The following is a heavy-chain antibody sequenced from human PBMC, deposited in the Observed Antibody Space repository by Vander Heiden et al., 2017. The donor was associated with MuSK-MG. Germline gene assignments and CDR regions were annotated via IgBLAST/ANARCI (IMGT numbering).Heavy chain of an antibody. CDR1: GYTFTDYY. Sequence: QVQLVQSGAEVKKPGASVKVSCKASGYTFTDYYINWVRQAPGQGCEWMGWINPNNGGTNYVQKFQGRVTVTRDTSISTAYMELSRLTSDDTAVYYCARWVASATNAFDIWGQGTVVTVSS. V-gene: IGHV1-2*02. CDR3: ARWVASATNAFDI. CDR2: INPNNGGT. J-gene: IGHJ3*02.